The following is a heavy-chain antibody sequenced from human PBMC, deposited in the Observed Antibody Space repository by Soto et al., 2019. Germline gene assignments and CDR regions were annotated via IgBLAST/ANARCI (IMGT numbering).Heavy chain of an antibody. J-gene: IGHJ4*02. Sequence: EVQLLESGGGLVQPGGSLRLSCAASEFTFSNYAMSWDRQAPNKGLEWVSTISGSGGRTYYADSAKGRFTISRDNSRNTLHLQMNSLRVEDTAVYYCAKTLLSTSWYGLHDYVSQGTLVTVSS. CDR1: EFTFSNYA. V-gene: IGHV3-23*01. D-gene: IGHD6-13*01. CDR2: ISGSGGRT. CDR3: AKTLLSTSWYGLHDY.